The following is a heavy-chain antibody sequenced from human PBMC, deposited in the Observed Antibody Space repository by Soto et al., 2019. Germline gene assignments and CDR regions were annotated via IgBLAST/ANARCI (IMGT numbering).Heavy chain of an antibody. J-gene: IGHJ6*02. Sequence: ASVKVSCKASGYTFTSYGISWVRQAPGQGLEWMGWISAYNGNTNYAQKLQGRVTMTTDTSTSTAYMELRSLRSDDTAVYYCAREYPVGATTYGNYYYYGMDVWGQGTTVTVSS. D-gene: IGHD1-26*01. CDR3: AREYPVGATTYGNYYYYGMDV. V-gene: IGHV1-18*01. CDR2: ISAYNGNT. CDR1: GYTFTSYG.